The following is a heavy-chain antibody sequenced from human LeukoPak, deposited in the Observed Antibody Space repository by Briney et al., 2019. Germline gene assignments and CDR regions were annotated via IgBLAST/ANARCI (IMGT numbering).Heavy chain of an antibody. CDR3: AKGAHPPDY. Sequence: GGSLRLSCAASGFTVSSNYMSWVRQAPGKGLEWVSAISGSGGSTYYADSVKGRFTISRDNSKNTLYLQMNSLRAEDTAVYCCAKGAHPPDYWGQGTLVTVSS. J-gene: IGHJ4*02. CDR1: GFTVSSNY. V-gene: IGHV3-23*01. CDR2: ISGSGGST.